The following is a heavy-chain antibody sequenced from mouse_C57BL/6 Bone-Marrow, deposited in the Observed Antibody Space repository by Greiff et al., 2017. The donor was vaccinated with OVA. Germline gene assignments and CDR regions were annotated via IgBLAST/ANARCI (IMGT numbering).Heavy chain of an antibody. J-gene: IGHJ3*01. CDR2: ISPSSGNT. V-gene: IGHV1-4*01. CDR3: AREDGNWFAY. Sequence: QVQLQQSGAELARPGASVKMSCKASGYTFTSYTMHWVKQRPGKGLEWIGYISPSSGNTNYNQKFKGKATLTADKSSSTAYMQLSSLTSEDAAVYYCAREDGNWFAYGGQGTLVTVSA. CDR1: GYTFTSYT. D-gene: IGHD2-1*01.